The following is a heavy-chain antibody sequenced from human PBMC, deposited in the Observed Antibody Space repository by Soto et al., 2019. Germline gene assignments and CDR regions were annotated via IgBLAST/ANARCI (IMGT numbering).Heavy chain of an antibody. J-gene: IGHJ6*02. CDR1: GFTFSSYA. V-gene: IGHV3-30-3*02. CDR3: AKQRGIAAAGRSTYYGMDV. CDR2: ISYDGSNK. D-gene: IGHD6-13*01. Sequence: QVQLVESGGGVVQPGRSLRLSCAASGFTFSSYAMHWVRQAPGKGLEWVAVISYDGSNKYYADSVKGRFTISRDNSKNTLYLQRNSLRAEDTAVYYCAKQRGIAAAGRSTYYGMDVWGQGTTVTVSS.